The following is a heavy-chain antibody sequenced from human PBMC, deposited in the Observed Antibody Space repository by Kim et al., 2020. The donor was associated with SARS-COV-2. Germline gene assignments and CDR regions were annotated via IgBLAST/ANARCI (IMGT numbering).Heavy chain of an antibody. V-gene: IGHV4-59*01. CDR1: GGSISSYY. CDR3: ARTGIAAAGSWFDP. CDR2: IYYSGST. J-gene: IGHJ5*02. Sequence: SETLSLTCTVSGGSISSYYWSWIRQPPGKGLEWIGYIYYSGSTNYNPSLKSRVTISVDTSKNQFSLKLSSVTAADTAVYYCARTGIAAAGSWFDPWGQGTLVTVSS. D-gene: IGHD6-13*01.